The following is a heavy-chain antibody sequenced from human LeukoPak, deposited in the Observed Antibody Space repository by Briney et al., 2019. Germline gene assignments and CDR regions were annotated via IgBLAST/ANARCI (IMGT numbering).Heavy chain of an antibody. J-gene: IGHJ6*02. Sequence: GGSLRLSCAASGFTFSSYSMNWVRQAPGKGLEWVSSISSGGSYIYYADSVKGRFTISRDNAKNSLYLQTNSLRAEDTAVYYCARSRGQQLKSGLDVWGQGTTVTVSS. CDR1: GFTFSSYS. CDR2: ISSGGSYI. V-gene: IGHV3-21*04. CDR3: ARSRGQQLKSGLDV. D-gene: IGHD6-13*01.